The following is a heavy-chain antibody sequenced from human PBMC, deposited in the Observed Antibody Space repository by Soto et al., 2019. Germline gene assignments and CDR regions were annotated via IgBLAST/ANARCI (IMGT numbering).Heavy chain of an antibody. V-gene: IGHV3-30*18. CDR1: GFTFSSYG. CDR3: AKGLNSIAVAVD. Sequence: GGSLRLSCAASGFTFSSYGMHWVRQAPGKGLEWVAVISYDGSNRYYADSVKGRFTISRDNSKNTLYLQMNSLRAEDTAVYFCAKGLNSIAVAVDWGQGT. CDR2: ISYDGSNR. D-gene: IGHD6-19*01. J-gene: IGHJ4*02.